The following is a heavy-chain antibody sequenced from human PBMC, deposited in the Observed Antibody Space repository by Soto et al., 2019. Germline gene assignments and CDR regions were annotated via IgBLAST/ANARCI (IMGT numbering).Heavy chain of an antibody. CDR1: GVSISSYY. J-gene: IGHJ4*02. V-gene: IGHV4-59*01. D-gene: IGHD1-20*01. Sequence: PSETLSLTCTVSGVSISSYYWSWIRQPPGKGLEWIGYIYYSGSTNYNPSLKSRVTISVDTSKNQFSLKLSSVTAADTAVYYCARDSRYNWNQYFDYWGQGTLVTVSS. CDR2: IYYSGST. CDR3: ARDSRYNWNQYFDY.